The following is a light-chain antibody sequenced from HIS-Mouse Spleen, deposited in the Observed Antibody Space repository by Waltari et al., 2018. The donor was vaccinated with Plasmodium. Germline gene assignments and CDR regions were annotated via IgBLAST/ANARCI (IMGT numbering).Light chain of an antibody. V-gene: IGLV3-1*01. CDR1: KLGDQY. CDR3: QAWDSSNWV. J-gene: IGLJ3*02. Sequence: SYELTQPPSVSVSPGQPASITCSGDKLGDQYACWYQQKPGQSPVLVIYQDSKRPSGIPERFSGSNSGNTATLTISGTQAMDEADYYCQAWDSSNWVFGGGTKLTVL. CDR2: QDS.